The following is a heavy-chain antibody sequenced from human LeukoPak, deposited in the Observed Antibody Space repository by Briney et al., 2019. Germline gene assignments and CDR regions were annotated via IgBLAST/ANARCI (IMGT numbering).Heavy chain of an antibody. CDR3: ARELYSSGWRFDY. CDR1: GGSISSGGHY. V-gene: IGHV4-31*03. D-gene: IGHD6-19*01. Sequence: PSETLSLTCTVSGGSISSGGHYWSWIRQHPGKGLEWIGYIYYSGSTYYNPSLKSRVTISVDTSKNQFSLKLSSVTAADTAVYYCARELYSSGWRFDYWGQGTLVTVSS. J-gene: IGHJ4*02. CDR2: IYYSGST.